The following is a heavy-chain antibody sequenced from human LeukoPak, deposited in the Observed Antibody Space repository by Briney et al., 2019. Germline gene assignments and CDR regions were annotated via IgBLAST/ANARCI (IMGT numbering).Heavy chain of an antibody. J-gene: IGHJ4*02. CDR2: ISSSGSTI. CDR1: GFTFSDYY. CDR3: AKVQEFDYGDYGPFDY. V-gene: IGHV3-11*04. D-gene: IGHD4-17*01. Sequence: PGGSLRLSCAASGFTFSDYYMSWIRQAPGKGLEWVSYISSSGSTIYYADSVKGRFTISRDNAKNSLYLQINSLRAEDTAVYYCAKVQEFDYGDYGPFDYWGQGTLVTVSS.